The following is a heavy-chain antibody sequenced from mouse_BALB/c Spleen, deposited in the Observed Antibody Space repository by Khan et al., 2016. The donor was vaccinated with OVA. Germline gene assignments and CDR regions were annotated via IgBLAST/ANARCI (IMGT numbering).Heavy chain of an antibody. CDR2: IDHANGNT. Sequence: VQLKQSGAELMKPGASVKLSCTVSGFNIKDTHMHWVKQRPAQGLAWIGRIDHANGNTTFAPKFQGKATMTADTSSNTAYQPLSSPPSGDTAVYYCAYSLLLYAMDYWGQGTSVTVSS. V-gene: IGHV14-3*02. CDR3: AYSLLLYAMDY. J-gene: IGHJ4*01. CDR1: GFNIKDTH. D-gene: IGHD1-2*01.